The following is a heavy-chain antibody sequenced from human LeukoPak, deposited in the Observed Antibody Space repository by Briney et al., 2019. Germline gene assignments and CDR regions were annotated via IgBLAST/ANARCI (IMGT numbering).Heavy chain of an antibody. V-gene: IGHV1-69*13. D-gene: IGHD2/OR15-2a*01. CDR2: IIPIFCTA. J-gene: IGHJ4*02. CDR3: AMQLGQEVIHDY. CDR1: GGTFSSYA. Sequence: SVKVSCKASGGTFSSYAISWVRQAPGQGLEWMGGIIPIFCTANYAQKFQGRVTITADESTSTAYMELSSLRSEDTAVYYCAMQLGQEVIHDYWGQGTLVTVFS.